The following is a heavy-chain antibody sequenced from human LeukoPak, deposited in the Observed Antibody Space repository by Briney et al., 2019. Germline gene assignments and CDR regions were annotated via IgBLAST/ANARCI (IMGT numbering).Heavy chain of an antibody. D-gene: IGHD3-22*01. CDR3: ARDPYYYDSSGYSP. V-gene: IGHV3-7*03. CDR1: GFTFSSYW. Sequence: GGSLRLSCAASGFTFSSYWMSRVRQAPGKGLEWVANIKQDGSEKYYVDSVKGRFTISRDNAKNSLYLQMNSLRAEDTAVYYCARDPYYYDSSGYSPWGQGTLVTDSS. J-gene: IGHJ4*02. CDR2: IKQDGSEK.